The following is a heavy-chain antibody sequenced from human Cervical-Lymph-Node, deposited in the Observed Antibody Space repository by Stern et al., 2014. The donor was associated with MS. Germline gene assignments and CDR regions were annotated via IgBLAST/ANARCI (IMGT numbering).Heavy chain of an antibody. CDR2: IYYIGPT. J-gene: IGHJ4*02. CDR3: ARHGDTSFVY. V-gene: IGHV4-59*08. CDR1: GGSISNYY. D-gene: IGHD2-21*02. Sequence: VQLVESGPGLVQPSETLSLTCTVSGGSISNYYWSLIRQPPGKGLEWIGYIYYIGPTNYNPSLKSRVTISVDTSKNQFSLRLSSVSVADTAVYYCARHGDTSFVYWGQGTLVTISS.